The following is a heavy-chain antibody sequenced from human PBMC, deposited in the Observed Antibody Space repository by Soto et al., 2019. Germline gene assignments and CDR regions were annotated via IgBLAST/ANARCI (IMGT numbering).Heavy chain of an antibody. V-gene: IGHV3-21*01. CDR3: ARDFKYDILTSHYGMDV. CDR2: ISTTSTYI. CDR1: GFTFSTYS. J-gene: IGHJ6*02. D-gene: IGHD3-9*01. Sequence: EVHLVESGGGLVKPGGSLRLSCAASGFTFSTYSMHWVRQAPGKGLEWVSSISTTSTYIYYADSVKGRFTLSRDNAKNTLFLPMNSLRAEDTAVYYCARDFKYDILTSHYGMDVWGQGTTVTVSS.